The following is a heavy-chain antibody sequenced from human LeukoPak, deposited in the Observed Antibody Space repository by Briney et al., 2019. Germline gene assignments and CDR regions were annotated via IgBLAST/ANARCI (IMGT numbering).Heavy chain of an antibody. CDR1: GYTFTGYY. Sequence: ASVKVSCKASGYTFTGYYMHWVRQAPGQGLEWMGWINPNSGGTNYAQKFQGRVTMTRDTSISTAYMELSRLRSDDTAVYYCASNQPRYSGSYYQTYFDYWGQGTLVTVSS. V-gene: IGHV1-2*02. CDR2: INPNSGGT. J-gene: IGHJ4*02. CDR3: ASNQPRYSGSYYQTYFDY. D-gene: IGHD1-26*01.